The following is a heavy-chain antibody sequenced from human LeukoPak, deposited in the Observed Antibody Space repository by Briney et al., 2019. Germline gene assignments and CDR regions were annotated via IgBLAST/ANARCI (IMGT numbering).Heavy chain of an antibody. J-gene: IGHJ3*02. CDR3: ARVEDYLDAFDI. CDR2: INPSGGST. V-gene: IGHV1-46*01. Sequence: ASVKLSCKAPGYTFTSYYMHWVRRAPGQGLEWMGIINPSGGSTSYAQKFQGRVTMTRDTSTSTVYMELSSLRSEDTAVYYCARVEDYLDAFDIWGQGTMVTVSS. CDR1: GYTFTSYY. D-gene: IGHD4-11*01.